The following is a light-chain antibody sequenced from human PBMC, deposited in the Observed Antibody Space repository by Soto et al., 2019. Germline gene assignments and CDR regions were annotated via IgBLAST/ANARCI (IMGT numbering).Light chain of an antibody. Sequence: PGDRVTLSCRASQSVSSSYLTWYQQKPGQAPRLLIYGASTRATGIPARFSGSGSGTDFTLTISSLQPEDFAVYYCQQDYNLLTFGGGTKVDIK. CDR2: GAS. CDR1: QSVSSSY. CDR3: QQDYNLLT. J-gene: IGKJ4*01. V-gene: IGKV3D-7*01.